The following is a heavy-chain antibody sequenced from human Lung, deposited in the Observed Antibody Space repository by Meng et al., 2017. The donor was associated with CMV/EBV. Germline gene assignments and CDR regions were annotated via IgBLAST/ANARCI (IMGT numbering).Heavy chain of an antibody. V-gene: IGHV1-18*01. CDR1: GYTFTSYG. CDR2: NSAYNGNT. D-gene: IGHD4/OR15-4a*01. CDR3: ARADYLLVHYYYYGMDF. J-gene: IGHJ6*02. Sequence: ASVKVSXKASGYTFTSYGISWVRQAPGQGLEWMGWNSAYNGNTNYAQKFQGRVTMTTDASTSTAYTELRSLRSDDTAMYFCARADYLLVHYYYYGMDFWGQGTAVXVSS.